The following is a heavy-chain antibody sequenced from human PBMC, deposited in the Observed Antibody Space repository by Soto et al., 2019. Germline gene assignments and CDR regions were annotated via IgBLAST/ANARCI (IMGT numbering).Heavy chain of an antibody. CDR1: GFTFSLYL. CDR2: IKEDGSKK. CDR3: AKGSAGDMVAVDY. D-gene: IGHD3-10*01. Sequence: EVQLVESGGGLVQPGGSLRVSCAASGFTFSLYLMTWVRQAPGKGLEWVANIKEDGSKKYYVGSVSGRFTISRDNAKNALYLQMNSLRAEDTAVYYCAKGSAGDMVAVDYWCQGNRVTVSS. V-gene: IGHV3-7*01. J-gene: IGHJ4*02.